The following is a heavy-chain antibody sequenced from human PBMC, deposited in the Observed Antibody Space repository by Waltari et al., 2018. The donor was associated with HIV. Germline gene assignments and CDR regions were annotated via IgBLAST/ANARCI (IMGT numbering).Heavy chain of an antibody. CDR3: AGVSAWFHLEGGDV. Sequence: QLQLQESGPGLVKPSETVSLTCTVSGGSISGNRHYWGGIRQPPGKGLDLLGSIYYSGNTYYNPSLQSQIPMSVDTSKNQFSLKLSSVTAADTAVYYCAGVSAWFHLEGGDVWGQGTTVTVSS. J-gene: IGHJ6*02. CDR2: IYYSGNT. CDR1: GGSISGNRHY. D-gene: IGHD3-3*01. V-gene: IGHV4-39*01.